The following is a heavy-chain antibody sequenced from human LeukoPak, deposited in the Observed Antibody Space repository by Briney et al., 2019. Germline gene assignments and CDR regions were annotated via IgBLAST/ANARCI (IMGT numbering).Heavy chain of an antibody. J-gene: IGHJ4*02. CDR3: AKKASPYGDYDDY. CDR2: ISGSGGST. D-gene: IGHD4-17*01. V-gene: IGHV3-23*01. Sequence: GGSLRLSCTASGFTFGDYAMSWFRQAPGKGLEWVSAISGSGGSTYYADSVKGRFTISRDNSKNTLCLQMNSLRAEDTAVYYCAKKASPYGDYDDYWGQGTLVTVSS. CDR1: GFTFGDYA.